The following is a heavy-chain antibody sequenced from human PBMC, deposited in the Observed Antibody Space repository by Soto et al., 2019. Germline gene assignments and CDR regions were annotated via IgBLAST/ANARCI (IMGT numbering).Heavy chain of an antibody. V-gene: IGHV1-69*02. CDR3: ARGVFGGVDY. D-gene: IGHD3-16*01. CDR2: IIPILGIA. J-gene: IGHJ4*02. CDR1: GGTFSSYT. Sequence: QVQLVQSGAEVKKPGSSVKVSCKASGGTFSSYTISWVRQAPGQGLEWMGRIIPILGIANYAQKFQGSVTITADKSTSTAYMELSSLRSEDTAVYYCARGVFGGVDYWGQGTLVTVSS.